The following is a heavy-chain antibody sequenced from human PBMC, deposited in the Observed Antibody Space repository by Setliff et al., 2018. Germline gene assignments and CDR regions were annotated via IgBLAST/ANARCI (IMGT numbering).Heavy chain of an antibody. J-gene: IGHJ5*02. CDR3: ARVLFGDLFSWFDP. D-gene: IGHD3-10*02. V-gene: IGHV4-59*01. CDR1: GDSISDAS. CDR2: VFYNGAA. Sequence: SETLSLTCTVSGDSISDASIMAWIRQPPGKGLEFIGYVFYNGAAKYDPSLTSRVTMSVDTSKTQFSLKLNSMTTADTAVYYCARVLFGDLFSWFDPWGQGTLVTVSS.